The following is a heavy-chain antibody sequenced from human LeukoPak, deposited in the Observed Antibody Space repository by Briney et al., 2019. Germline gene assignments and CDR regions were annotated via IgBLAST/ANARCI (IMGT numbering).Heavy chain of an antibody. D-gene: IGHD6-19*01. CDR2: ISGGGGST. J-gene: IGHJ1*01. CDR3: AKSVQWLVTEYFQH. Sequence: PGGSLRLSCAASGFTFSSYAMSWVRQAPGKGLEWVSAISGGGGSTYYADSVKGRFTISRDNSKNTLYLQMNSLRAEDTAVYYCAKSVQWLVTEYFQHWGQGTLVTVSS. CDR1: GFTFSSYA. V-gene: IGHV3-23*01.